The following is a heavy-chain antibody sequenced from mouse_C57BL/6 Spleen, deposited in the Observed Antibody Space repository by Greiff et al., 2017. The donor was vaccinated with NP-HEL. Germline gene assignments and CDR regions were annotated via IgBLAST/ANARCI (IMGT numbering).Heavy chain of an antibody. J-gene: IGHJ2*01. V-gene: IGHV1-39*01. CDR3: ARWGNLNLYYFDY. D-gene: IGHD2-1*01. Sequence: VQLQQSGPELVKPGASVKISCKASGYSFTDYNMNWVKQSNGKSLEWIGVINPNYGTTSYNQKFKGKATLTVDQSSSTAYMQLNSLTSEDSAVYDCARWGNLNLYYFDYGSQGTTLTVSS. CDR2: INPNYGTT. CDR1: GYSFTDYN.